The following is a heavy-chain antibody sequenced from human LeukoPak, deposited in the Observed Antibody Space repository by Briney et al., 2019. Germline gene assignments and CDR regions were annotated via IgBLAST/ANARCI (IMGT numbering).Heavy chain of an antibody. CDR3: ARDGPMSSTNFDY. Sequence: ASVKVFCKASGYTFTDYFIHWVRQAPGQGLEWMGWMNPDNNDTNYAQKFQGRVTMTRNTSISTAYVELRRLRSDDMAVYYCARDGPMSSTNFDYWGQGTLITVSS. CDR2: MNPDNNDT. V-gene: IGHV1-2*02. D-gene: IGHD1-1*01. CDR1: GYTFTDYF. J-gene: IGHJ4*02.